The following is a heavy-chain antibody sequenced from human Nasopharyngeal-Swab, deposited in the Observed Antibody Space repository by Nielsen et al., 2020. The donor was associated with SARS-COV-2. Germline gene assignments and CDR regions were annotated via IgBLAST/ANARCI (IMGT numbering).Heavy chain of an antibody. Sequence: GEPLTISCAASGLTFSSYAMSWVSQAPGKGLEWVSAISGRGGSTYYADSVKGRFTISRDNSKNTLYLQMHSLRAEDTAVYYCAMRVYYGMDVWGQGTTVTVSS. J-gene: IGHJ6*02. CDR2: ISGRGGST. V-gene: IGHV3-23*01. CDR1: GLTFSSYA. CDR3: AMRVYYGMDV.